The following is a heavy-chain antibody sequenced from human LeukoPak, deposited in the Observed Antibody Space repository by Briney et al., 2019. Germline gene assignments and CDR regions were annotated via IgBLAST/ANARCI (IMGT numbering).Heavy chain of an antibody. CDR3: ARLDSSGYRSFDY. CDR2: ISGSGGST. V-gene: IGHV3-23*01. J-gene: IGHJ4*02. Sequence: GGSLRLSCAASGFTFSNYGMSWVRQAPGKGLEWVSAISGSGGSTYYADSVKGRFTISRDNSKNTLYLLMHSLRAEDTAVYYCARLDSSGYRSFDYWGQGTLVTVSS. D-gene: IGHD3-22*01. CDR1: GFTFSNYG.